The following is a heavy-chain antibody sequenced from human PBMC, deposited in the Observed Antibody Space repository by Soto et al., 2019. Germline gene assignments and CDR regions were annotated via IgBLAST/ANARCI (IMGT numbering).Heavy chain of an antibody. CDR3: ATVTPLNY. CDR2: ISYDGSNK. CDR1: GVTFSSYG. V-gene: IGHV3-30*03. J-gene: IGHJ4*02. Sequence: GGSLRLTCAASGVTFSSYGMHWVRQAPGKGLEWVAVISYDGSNKYYADSVKGRFTISRDNSKNTLYLQMNSLRAEDTAVYYCATVTPLNYWGQGTLVTVSS.